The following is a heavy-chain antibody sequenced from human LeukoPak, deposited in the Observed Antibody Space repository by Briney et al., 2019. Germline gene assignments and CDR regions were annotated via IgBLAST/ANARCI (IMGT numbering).Heavy chain of an antibody. CDR1: GFHLTKVW. J-gene: IGHJ4*02. CDR3: TSDRGSV. Sequence: NPGGSLTHSRAASGFHLTKVWMSWVRQTPWKGLEWVGRIKSKSDGETTDYAAPVIGRFTITLDDAKTMVYLQMNSLKSEDRAVYYCTSDRGSVWGREALVAVSS. V-gene: IGHV3-15*01. CDR2: IKSKSDGETT.